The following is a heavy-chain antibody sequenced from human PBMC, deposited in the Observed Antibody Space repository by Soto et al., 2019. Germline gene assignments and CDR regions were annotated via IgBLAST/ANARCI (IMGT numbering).Heavy chain of an antibody. CDR1: GFPAVANS. Sequence: GGSLNPSVQPPGFPAVANSITWVRQAPGKGLEWVSVIYSGGSTYYADSVRGRFTISRDNSKNTLYLQMKSLRAEDTAVYYCARDPPATRHGMDVWGQGTTVTVSS. CDR3: ARDPPATRHGMDV. CDR2: IYSGGST. J-gene: IGHJ6*02. V-gene: IGHV3-53*01.